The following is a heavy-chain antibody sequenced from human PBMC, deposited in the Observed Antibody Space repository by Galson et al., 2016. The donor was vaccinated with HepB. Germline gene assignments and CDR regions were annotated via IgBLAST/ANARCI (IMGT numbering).Heavy chain of an antibody. D-gene: IGHD2-21*02. CDR2: ISATGGTT. CDR1: GFTFSSYA. V-gene: IGHV3-23*01. CDR3: AKDAPSGRVVTGTWDS. J-gene: IGHJ4*02. Sequence: SLRLSCAASGFTFSSYAMTWVRQAPGKGLQWVSAISATGGTTYFADSVKGRFTLSRDNSKNTLYLQMNSLRAEDTAVYYCAKDAPSGRVVTGTWDSWGQGTLVTVSS.